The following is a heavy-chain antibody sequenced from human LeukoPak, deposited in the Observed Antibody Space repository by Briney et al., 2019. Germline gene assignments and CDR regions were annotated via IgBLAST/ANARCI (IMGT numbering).Heavy chain of an antibody. V-gene: IGHV1-2*02. Sequence: ASVKVSCKASGYTFTGYYMHWVRQAPGQGLEWMGWINPNSGGTNYAQKFQDRVKMTSDTSISTAYMELSRLTSDDTALYYCARDSPLRFWGRGTLVTVSS. CDR3: ARDSPLRF. CDR2: INPNSGGT. D-gene: IGHD3-16*01. CDR1: GYTFTGYY. J-gene: IGHJ2*01.